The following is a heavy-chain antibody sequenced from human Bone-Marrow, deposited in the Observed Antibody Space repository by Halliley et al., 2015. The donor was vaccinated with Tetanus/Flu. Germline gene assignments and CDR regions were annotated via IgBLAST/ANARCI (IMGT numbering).Heavy chain of an antibody. CDR3: AKEAGDWDS. D-gene: IGHD7-27*01. V-gene: IGHV1-18*01. J-gene: IGHJ4*02. Sequence: GLEWLGWISVYNGINKDAQKVQGSVTMTADASTSTAYMDLRRLRSDDAAVYYCAKEAGDWDSWGQGTLGTVSS. CDR2: ISVYNGIN.